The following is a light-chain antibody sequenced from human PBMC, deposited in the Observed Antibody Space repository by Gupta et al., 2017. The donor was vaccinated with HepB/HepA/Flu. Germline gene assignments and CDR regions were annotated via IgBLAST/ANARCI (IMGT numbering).Light chain of an antibody. J-gene: IGKJ4*01. CDR1: QSVSSSY. CDR3: QQYGSSPQT. V-gene: IGKV3-20*01. CDR2: GAS. Sequence: EIVFTQSPGTLSLSPGERATLSCRASQSVSSSYLAWYQQKPGQAPRLLIYGASSRATGIPDRFSGSGSGTEFTLTISRLEPEDFAVYYCQQYGSSPQTFGGGTKVEIK.